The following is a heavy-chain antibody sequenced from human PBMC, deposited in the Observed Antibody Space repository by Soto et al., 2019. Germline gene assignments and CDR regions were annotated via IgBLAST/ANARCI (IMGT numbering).Heavy chain of an antibody. J-gene: IGHJ6*02. V-gene: IGHV4-39*01. CDR3: ARHGVDYGDYPSYYYYGMDV. D-gene: IGHD4-17*01. CDR1: GGSISSSTYY. Sequence: QVQLQESGPGLVKPSETLSLTCTVSGGSISSSTYYWGWIRQPPGKGLEWIGFIYYSGSAYYNPSLKSRVTISIDTSKNQFSLKLTSVTAADTAVFYCARHGVDYGDYPSYYYYGMDVWGRGTTVTVSS. CDR2: IYYSGSA.